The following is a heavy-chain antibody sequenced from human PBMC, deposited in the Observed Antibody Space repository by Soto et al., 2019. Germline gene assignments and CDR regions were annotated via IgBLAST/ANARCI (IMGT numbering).Heavy chain of an antibody. V-gene: IGHV1-46*01. CDR2: INPSGGST. D-gene: IGHD5-12*01. CDR1: GYTFTSYY. Sequence: ASVKVFCKASGYTFTSYYMHWVRQAPGQGLEWMGIINPSGGSTSYAQKFQGRVTMTRDTSTSTVYMELSSLRSEDTAVYYCARVNAGVGDGYNFYYYYGMDVWGQGTTVTVSS. CDR3: ARVNAGVGDGYNFYYYYGMDV. J-gene: IGHJ6*02.